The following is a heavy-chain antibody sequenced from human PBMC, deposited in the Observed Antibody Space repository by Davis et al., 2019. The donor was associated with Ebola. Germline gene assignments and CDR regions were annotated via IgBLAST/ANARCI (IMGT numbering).Heavy chain of an antibody. D-gene: IGHD3-22*01. CDR1: GYDFTSSW. V-gene: IGHV5-51*01. CDR2: IFPRDSDT. J-gene: IGHJ4*02. CDR3: AKQESLYGSSDY. Sequence: GESLKISCRGSGYDFTSSWIAWVRLMPGKGLAWMGIIFPRDSDTRYSPSFQGQVRISVDKSINTAYLQWGSLKASDTAMYYCAKQESLYGSSDYWGQGTLVTVSS.